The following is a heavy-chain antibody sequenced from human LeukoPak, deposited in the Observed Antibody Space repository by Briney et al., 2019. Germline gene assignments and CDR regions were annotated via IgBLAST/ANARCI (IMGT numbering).Heavy chain of an antibody. D-gene: IGHD5-18*01. CDR2: MNPNSGNT. CDR1: GYTFTSYD. Sequence: ASVKVSCKASGYTFTSYDINWVRQATGQGLEWMGWMNPNSGNTGYAQKFQGRVTITRNTSIGTAYMELSSLRSEDTAVYYCATESGYSYGFDYWGQGTLVTVSS. J-gene: IGHJ4*02. V-gene: IGHV1-8*03. CDR3: ATESGYSYGFDY.